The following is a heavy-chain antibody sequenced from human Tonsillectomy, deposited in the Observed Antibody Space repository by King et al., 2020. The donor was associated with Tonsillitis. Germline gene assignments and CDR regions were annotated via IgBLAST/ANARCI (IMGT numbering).Heavy chain of an antibody. D-gene: IGHD1-26*01. CDR2: ITDSGSKT. CDR1: GFAFSSYA. J-gene: IGHJ6*02. CDR3: ARGSWGVGPYYGMDV. V-gene: IGHV3-23*04. Sequence: VQLVESGGAWVQPGGSLRLSCAASGFAFSSYAMSWVRQAPGKGPEWVSAITDSGSKTYYADSVEGRPTISRANSKNTLYLPMNSLRAEDTAINYCARGSWGVGPYYGMDVWGRGTTVTVSS.